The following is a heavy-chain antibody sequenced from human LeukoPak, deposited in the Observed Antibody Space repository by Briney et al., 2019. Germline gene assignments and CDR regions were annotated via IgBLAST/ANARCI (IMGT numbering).Heavy chain of an antibody. V-gene: IGHV3-7*01. D-gene: IGHD3-22*01. J-gene: IGHJ4*02. CDR3: VTWLGFDY. Sequence: GGSLRLSCAAAGFTFSSYAMSWVRQAPGKGLEWVANIKQDGSEKYYVDSVKGRFTISRDNAKNSLYLQMNSLRAEDTAVYYCVTWLGFDYWGQGTLVTVSS. CDR2: IKQDGSEK. CDR1: GFTFSSYA.